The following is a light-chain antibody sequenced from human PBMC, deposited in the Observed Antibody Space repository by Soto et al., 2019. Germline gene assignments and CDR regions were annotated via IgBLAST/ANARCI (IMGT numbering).Light chain of an antibody. CDR2: DLS. V-gene: IGKV1-5*01. CDR3: HHYHGFSRT. CDR1: QSISDS. J-gene: IGKJ1*01. Sequence: DIQMTQSPSTLSASVGDRVTITFRASQSISDSLAWYQQKPVQAPDLLISDLSKLERGVASRFSGSRSGTEFTLTISSMQPDELASYDCHHYHGFSRTFGQRTKVEV.